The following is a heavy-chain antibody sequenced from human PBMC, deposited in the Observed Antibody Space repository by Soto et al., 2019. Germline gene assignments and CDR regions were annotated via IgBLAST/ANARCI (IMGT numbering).Heavy chain of an antibody. D-gene: IGHD3-22*01. Sequence: SVKVSCKASGGTFSSYAISWVRQAPGQGLEWMGGIIPIFGTANYAQKFQGRVTITADESTSTAYVELSSLRSEDTAVYYCARGVARYYDSSGYPTGLFDYWGQGTLVTVSS. CDR2: IIPIFGTA. CDR1: GGTFSSYA. V-gene: IGHV1-69*13. J-gene: IGHJ4*02. CDR3: ARGVARYYDSSGYPTGLFDY.